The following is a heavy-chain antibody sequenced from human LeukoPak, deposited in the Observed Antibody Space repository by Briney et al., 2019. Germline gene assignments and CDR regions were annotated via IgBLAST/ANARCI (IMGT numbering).Heavy chain of an antibody. CDR3: APEGETGDRDGYFDF. CDR2: IRYDGSLK. Sequence: PGGSLRLSCAASGFTFTNYAMHCVREAPGKGLEWVAFIRYDGSLKYYLDSVKGRFTISRDNSKNTLYLQMDSLRAEDTAVYYCAPEGETGDRDGYFDFWGQGTLVTVSS. CDR1: GFTFTNYA. V-gene: IGHV3-30*02. D-gene: IGHD2-21*02. J-gene: IGHJ4*02.